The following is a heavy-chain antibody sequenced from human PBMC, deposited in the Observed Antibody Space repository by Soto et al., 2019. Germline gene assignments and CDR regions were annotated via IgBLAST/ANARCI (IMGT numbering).Heavy chain of an antibody. D-gene: IGHD5-12*01. CDR1: GFTFSSYA. Sequence: EVQLLESGGGWVQPGGSLRLSCAASGFTFSSYAMSWVRQAPGQGLEWVSAISGSGGTTYYADSVKGRFTISRDNSENTLYLQMNSLRAEDTAVYYCAKDRGYSGYDNWFDSWGQGTLVTVSS. CDR2: ISGSGGTT. V-gene: IGHV3-23*01. CDR3: AKDRGYSGYDNWFDS. J-gene: IGHJ5*01.